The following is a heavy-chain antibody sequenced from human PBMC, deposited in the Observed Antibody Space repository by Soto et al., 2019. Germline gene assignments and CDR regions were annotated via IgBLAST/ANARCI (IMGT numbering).Heavy chain of an antibody. CDR1: GFPFSSYA. Sequence: EVQLVESGGGLVQPGGSLRLSCAASGFPFSSYAMHWVRQAPGKGLEYVSAISSNGGSTYYANSVKGRFTISRDNSKNTLYLQMGSLRAEDMAVYYCARQSGYSYYFDYWGQGTLVTVSS. CDR2: ISSNGGST. D-gene: IGHD5-18*01. J-gene: IGHJ4*02. CDR3: ARQSGYSYYFDY. V-gene: IGHV3-64*01.